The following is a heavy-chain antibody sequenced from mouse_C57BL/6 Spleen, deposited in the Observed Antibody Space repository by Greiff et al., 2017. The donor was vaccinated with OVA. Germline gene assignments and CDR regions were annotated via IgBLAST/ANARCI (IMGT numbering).Heavy chain of an antibody. V-gene: IGHV1-50*01. CDR1: GYTFTSYW. J-gene: IGHJ2*01. CDR3: ARGAMVTTVLVDY. D-gene: IGHD2-2*01. CDR2: IDPSDSYT. Sequence: QVQLQQPGAELVKPGASVKLSCKASGYTFTSYWMQWVKQRPGQGLEWIGEIDPSDSYTNYNQKFKGKATLTVDTSSSTAYMQLSSLTSEDSAVYYCARGAMVTTVLVDYWGQGTTLTVSS.